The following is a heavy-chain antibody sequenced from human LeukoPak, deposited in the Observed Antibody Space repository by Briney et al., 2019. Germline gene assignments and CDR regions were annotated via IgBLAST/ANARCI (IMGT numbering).Heavy chain of an antibody. Sequence: SVKVSCKASGGTFSSYAISWVRQAPGQGLEWVGRIIPILGIANYAQKFQGRVTITADKSTSTAYMELSSLRSEDTAVYYCATSGGYYYDSSGYYDYWGQGTLVTVSS. D-gene: IGHD3-22*01. CDR1: GGTFSSYA. CDR3: ATSGGYYYDSSGYYDY. J-gene: IGHJ4*02. V-gene: IGHV1-69*04. CDR2: IIPILGIA.